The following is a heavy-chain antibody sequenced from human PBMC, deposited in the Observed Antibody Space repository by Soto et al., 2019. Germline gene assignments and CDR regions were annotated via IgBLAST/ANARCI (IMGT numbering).Heavy chain of an antibody. CDR3: YFDLDAFDI. CDR2: IYYSGST. D-gene: IGHD3-9*01. Sequence: PSETLSLTCTVSGGSISSSSYYWGWIRQPPGKGLEWIGSIYYSGSTYYNPSLKCRVTISVDTSKNQFSLKLSSLTAADTAVYWAYFDLDAFDIWGQGTMVTVSS. J-gene: IGHJ3*02. CDR1: GGSISSSSYY. V-gene: IGHV4-39*01.